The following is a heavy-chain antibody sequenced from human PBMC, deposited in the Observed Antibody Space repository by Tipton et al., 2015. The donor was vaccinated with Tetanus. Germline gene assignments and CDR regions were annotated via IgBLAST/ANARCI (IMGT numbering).Heavy chain of an antibody. V-gene: IGHV4-61*01. CDR1: GGSVSSGSYY. CDR3: ARSHVFRLTLFGEEIPRSGRFDP. Sequence: TLSLTCTVFGGSVSSGSYYWAWIRQPPGKGLEYIGYILYGASTHYNPSLKSRVTVSADPSQNQFSLKLSSVTAADTAVYYCARSHVFRLTLFGEEIPRSGRFDPWGQGTLVTVSS. CDR2: ILYGAST. D-gene: IGHD3-3*01. J-gene: IGHJ5*02.